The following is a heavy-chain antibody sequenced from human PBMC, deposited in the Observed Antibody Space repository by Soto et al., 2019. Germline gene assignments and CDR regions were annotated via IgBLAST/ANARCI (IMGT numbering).Heavy chain of an antibody. V-gene: IGHV3-23*01. CDR2: VSPGGDVS. J-gene: IGHJ2*01. CDR1: GFTFSSFV. D-gene: IGHD2-2*01. Sequence: EVQLLESGGGLVQPGGSLRLSCAASGFTFSSFVMNWVRQAPGKGLEWVSTVSPGGDVSHYPDSVNGRFTISRDNSRRTFQLYMESLRAEDAAASFCVRRDNAESSNWGG. CDR3: VRRDNAESSN.